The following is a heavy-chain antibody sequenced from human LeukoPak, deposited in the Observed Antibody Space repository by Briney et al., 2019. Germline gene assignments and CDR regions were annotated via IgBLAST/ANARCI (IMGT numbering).Heavy chain of an antibody. Sequence: GESLKISCKGSGYSFTSYWIGWVRQMPGKGLEWMGIIYPGDSDTRYSPSFQGQVTISADKSISTAYLQWSSLKASDTAMYYCARLLRITMVRGVMNYYYGMDVWGQGTTVTVSS. CDR3: ARLLRITMVRGVMNYYYGMDV. D-gene: IGHD3-10*01. V-gene: IGHV5-51*01. CDR1: GYSFTSYW. CDR2: IYPGDSDT. J-gene: IGHJ6*02.